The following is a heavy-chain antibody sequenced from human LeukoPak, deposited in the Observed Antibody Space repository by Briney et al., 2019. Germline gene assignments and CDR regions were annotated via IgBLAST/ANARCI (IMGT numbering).Heavy chain of an antibody. CDR1: GFTFSIYA. J-gene: IGHJ3*01. Sequence: PGGSLRLSCAASGFTFSIYAMHWVRQAPGKGLEWVAVISYDGSNKYYADSVKGRFTISRDDSKDTLYLQMNSLRVEDTAVYYCAREWAHLTMLRGALVWGQGTMVTVSS. CDR2: ISYDGSNK. D-gene: IGHD3-10*01. CDR3: AREWAHLTMLRGALV. V-gene: IGHV3-30-3*01.